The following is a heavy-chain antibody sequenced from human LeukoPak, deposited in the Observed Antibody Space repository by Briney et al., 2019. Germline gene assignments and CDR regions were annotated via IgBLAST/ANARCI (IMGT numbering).Heavy chain of an antibody. V-gene: IGHV4-30-4*08. D-gene: IGHD2-21*01. CDR1: GGSISSGDYY. CDR3: ARDGEERPPEAI. J-gene: IGHJ3*02. CDR2: IYYSGST. Sequence: SQTLSLTCTVSGGSISSGDYYWSWIRQPPGKGLEWIGYIYYSGSTYYNPSLKSRVTISVDTSKNQFSLKLSSVTAADTAVYYCARDGEERPPEAIWGQGTMVTVSS.